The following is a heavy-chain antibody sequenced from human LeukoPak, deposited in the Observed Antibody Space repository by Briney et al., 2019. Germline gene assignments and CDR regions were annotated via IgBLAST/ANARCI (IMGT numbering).Heavy chain of an antibody. Sequence: PGGSLRLSWAASGFAFSSYAMYWVSQAPGKGLEWVAVISYDGSNKYYADSVKGRFTISRDNSKNTLYLQMSSLRAEDTAVYYCATHYYDSSGYYSPDYWGQGTLVTVSS. CDR1: GFAFSSYA. D-gene: IGHD3-22*01. J-gene: IGHJ4*02. V-gene: IGHV3-30-3*01. CDR2: ISYDGSNK. CDR3: ATHYYDSSGYYSPDY.